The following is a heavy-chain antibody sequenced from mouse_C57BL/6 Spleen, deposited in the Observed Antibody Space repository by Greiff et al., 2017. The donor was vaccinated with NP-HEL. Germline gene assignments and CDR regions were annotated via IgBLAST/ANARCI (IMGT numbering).Heavy chain of an antibody. J-gene: IGHJ2*01. CDR2: INPSNGGT. CDR3: ARYRNWVYYFDY. CDR1: GYTFTSYW. Sequence: QVQLQQPGTELVKPGASVKLSCKASGYTFTSYWMHWVKQRPGQGLEWIGNINPSNGGTNYNEKFKSKATLTVDKSSSTAYMQLSSLTSEDAAVYYCARYRNWVYYFDYWGQGTTLTVSS. D-gene: IGHD2-5*01. V-gene: IGHV1-53*01.